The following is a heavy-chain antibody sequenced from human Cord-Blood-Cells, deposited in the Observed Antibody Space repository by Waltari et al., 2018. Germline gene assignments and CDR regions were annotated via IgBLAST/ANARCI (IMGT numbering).Heavy chain of an antibody. CDR1: GYTFTSSG. Sequence: QVQLVQSGAEVKKPGASVKVSCKASGYTFTSSGISWMCQAPGQGLEWMGWFSAYNGNTNYAQKLQGRVTMTTDTSTSTAYMELRSLGSDDTAVYYCARDPHTIFGVVNMWFDPWGQGTLVTVSS. CDR2: FSAYNGNT. CDR3: ARDPHTIFGVVNMWFDP. V-gene: IGHV1-18*01. D-gene: IGHD3-3*01. J-gene: IGHJ5*02.